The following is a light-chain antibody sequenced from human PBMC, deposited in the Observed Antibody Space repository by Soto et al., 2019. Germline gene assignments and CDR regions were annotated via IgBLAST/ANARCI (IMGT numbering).Light chain of an antibody. J-gene: IGKJ1*01. CDR2: WAS. CDR1: QSVLYSSNNKNY. Sequence: DIVMTQSPDSLAVSLGERATINCKSSQSVLYSSNNKNYLAWYQQKPGQPPKLLIYWASTRESGVPDRFSGSGSGTDFTLTISSLQAEDVAVYYCQQYLSTPLTFGQGTKVEIK. V-gene: IGKV4-1*01. CDR3: QQYLSTPLT.